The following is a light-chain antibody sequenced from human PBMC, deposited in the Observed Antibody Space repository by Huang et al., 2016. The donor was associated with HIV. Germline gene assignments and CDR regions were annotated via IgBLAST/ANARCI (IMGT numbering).Light chain of an antibody. CDR3: QQYNDWPLT. CDR1: QSLSSQ. CDR2: GVS. Sequence: EIVMTQSPATLSVSPGERDTLSCRASQSLSSQLAWYQQKRGQAPRLLIYGVSTRATDIPARFSGSGSVTDFTLTINSLQSEDFATYYCQQYNDWPLTFGQGTEVEIK. J-gene: IGKJ1*01. V-gene: IGKV3-15*01.